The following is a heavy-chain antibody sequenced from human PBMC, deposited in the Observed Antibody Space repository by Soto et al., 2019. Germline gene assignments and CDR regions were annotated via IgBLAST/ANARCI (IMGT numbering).Heavy chain of an antibody. CDR1: GYSFTGNW. Sequence: GESLKISCKASGYSFTGNWIAWVRQMPGKGLEWIGIIFPGDSDTRYSPSFQGQVTISADKSLNTALLQWSSLKASDTAIYYCARNPTFASSSDWLDPWGQGTLVTVYS. D-gene: IGHD6-6*01. CDR3: ARNPTFASSSDWLDP. V-gene: IGHV5-51*01. CDR2: IFPGDSDT. J-gene: IGHJ5*01.